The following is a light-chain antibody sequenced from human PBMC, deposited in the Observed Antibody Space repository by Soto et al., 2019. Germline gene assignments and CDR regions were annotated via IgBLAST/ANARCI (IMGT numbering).Light chain of an antibody. CDR1: QSISTW. CDR2: EAT. J-gene: IGKJ1*01. Sequence: DIQMTQSPSTLSASVGDRVTITCRASQSISTWLAWYQQKPGKAPKLLIFEATTLETGVPSRFSDSGSGTDFTLTITRLQPDDLATYYCQQYSTYWTFGQGTKVEVK. CDR3: QQYSTYWT. V-gene: IGKV1-5*01.